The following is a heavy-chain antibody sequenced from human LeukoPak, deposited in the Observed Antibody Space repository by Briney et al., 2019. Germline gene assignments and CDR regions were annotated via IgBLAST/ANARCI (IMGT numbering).Heavy chain of an antibody. V-gene: IGHV3-21*01. CDR1: GFTFSSYS. D-gene: IGHD1-26*01. CDR3: ARDSGSHWFEY. CDR2: ISGSGGYI. J-gene: IGHJ4*02. Sequence: GASLRLSCAASGFTFSSYSMNWVRQAPGKGLEWVSSISGSGGYIYYADSVKGRFTISRDNAKNSLYLQMNSLRAEDTAVYYCARDSGSHWFEYWGQGPLVTVFS.